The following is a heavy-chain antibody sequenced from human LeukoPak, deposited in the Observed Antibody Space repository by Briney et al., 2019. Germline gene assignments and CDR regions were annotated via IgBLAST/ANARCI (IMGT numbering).Heavy chain of an antibody. Sequence: SETLSLTCAVYGGSFSGYYWSWIRQPPGKGLEWIGEINHSGSTNYNPSLKSRVTISVDTSKNQFSLKLSSVTAADTAVYYCARVNESYDSSGYYYVLDYWGQGTLVTVSS. CDR3: ARVNESYDSSGYYYVLDY. CDR2: INHSGST. CDR1: GGSFSGYY. V-gene: IGHV4-34*01. D-gene: IGHD3-22*01. J-gene: IGHJ4*02.